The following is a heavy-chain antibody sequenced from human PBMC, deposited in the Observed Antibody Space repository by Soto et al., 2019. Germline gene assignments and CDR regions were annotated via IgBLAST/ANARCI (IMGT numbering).Heavy chain of an antibody. Sequence: PGGSLRLSCAASVFTFSSYAMSWVRQAPGKGLEWVSAISGSGGSTYYADSVKGRFTISRDNSKNTLYLQMNSLRAEDTAVYYCAKDLSYYGDYVPPQFDYWGQGTLVTVSS. CDR1: VFTFSSYA. CDR2: ISGSGGST. D-gene: IGHD4-17*01. V-gene: IGHV3-23*01. CDR3: AKDLSYYGDYVPPQFDY. J-gene: IGHJ4*02.